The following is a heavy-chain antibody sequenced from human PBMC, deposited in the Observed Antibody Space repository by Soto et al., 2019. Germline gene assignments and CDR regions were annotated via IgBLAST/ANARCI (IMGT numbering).Heavy chain of an antibody. J-gene: IGHJ4*02. V-gene: IGHV3-30-3*01. CDR2: ISYDGSNK. CDR3: GRGITMIVVVIDGLVDY. CDR1: GFTFSSYA. Sequence: GGSLRLSCAASGFTFSSYAMHWVRQAPGKGLEWVAVISYDGSNKYYADSVKGRFTISRDNSKNTLYLQMNSLRAEDTAVYYCGRGITMIVVVIDGLVDYWGQGTLVTVSS. D-gene: IGHD3-22*01.